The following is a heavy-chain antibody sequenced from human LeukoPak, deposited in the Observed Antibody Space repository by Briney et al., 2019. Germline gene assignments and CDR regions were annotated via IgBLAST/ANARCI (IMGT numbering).Heavy chain of an antibody. J-gene: IGHJ1*01. D-gene: IGHD6-19*01. V-gene: IGHV2-5*02. Sequence: SGPTLVKPTQTLTLTCTFSGFSLSTCGVGVGWIRQPPGKALEWLGIIYWDDDKRYSPSLKSRLTITKDTSTNRVVLKMTNVDPVDTATYYCARRGYSGAWYGYFQHWGQGTLVTVSS. CDR1: GFSLSTCGVG. CDR2: IYWDDDK. CDR3: ARRGYSGAWYGYFQH.